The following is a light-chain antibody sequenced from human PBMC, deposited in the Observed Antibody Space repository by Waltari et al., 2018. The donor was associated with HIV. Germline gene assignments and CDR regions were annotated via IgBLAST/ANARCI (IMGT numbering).Light chain of an antibody. CDR3: SSYTSASTLVL. J-gene: IGLJ2*01. V-gene: IGLV2-14*01. CDR1: SSDVGGYNY. Sequence: QSALTQPASVSGSPGQSITISCTGTSSDVGGYNYVSWYQQPPDNAPQLMIYEVSNRPSGGSNRFSGSKSGNTASLTISGLQAEDEADYYCSSYTSASTLVLFGGGTKLTVL. CDR2: EVS.